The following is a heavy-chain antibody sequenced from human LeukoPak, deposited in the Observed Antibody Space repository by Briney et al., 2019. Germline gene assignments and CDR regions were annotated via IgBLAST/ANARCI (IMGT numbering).Heavy chain of an antibody. CDR2: IIPIFGTA. Sequence: SVKVSCKASGYTFTGYYMHWVRQAPGQGLEWMGGIIPIFGTANYAQKFQGRVTITADESTSTAYMELSSLRSEDTAVYYCARADIADFDYWGQGTLVTVSS. D-gene: IGHD6-13*01. CDR1: GYTFTGYY. V-gene: IGHV1-69*13. J-gene: IGHJ4*02. CDR3: ARADIADFDY.